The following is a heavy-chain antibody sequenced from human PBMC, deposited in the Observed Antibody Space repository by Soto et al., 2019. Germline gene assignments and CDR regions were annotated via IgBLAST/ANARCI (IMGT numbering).Heavy chain of an antibody. CDR3: ARGRDYYGMDV. V-gene: IGHV3-21*01. CDR2: ISSSSSYI. Sequence: EVQLVESGGGLVKPGGSLRLSCAASGFTFTSYTMNWVRQAPGKGLEWVSSISSSSSYIYYADSVKGRFTISRDNAKNSLYLQMNSLRAEDTAVYYCARGRDYYGMDVWGQGTTVTVSS. J-gene: IGHJ6*02. CDR1: GFTFTSYT.